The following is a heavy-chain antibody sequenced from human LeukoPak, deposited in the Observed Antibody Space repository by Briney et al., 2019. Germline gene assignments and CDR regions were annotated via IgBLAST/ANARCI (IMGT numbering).Heavy chain of an antibody. CDR2: ISSSSSYI. CDR1: GFTFSSYS. CDR3: AREEQLGPHARYYYYMDV. J-gene: IGHJ6*03. D-gene: IGHD6-6*01. V-gene: IGHV3-21*01. Sequence: PGGPLRLSCAASGFTFSSYSMNWVRQAPGKGLEWVSSISSSSSYIYYADSVKGRFTISRDNAKNSLYLQMNSLRAEDTAVYYCAREEQLGPHARYYYYMDVWGKGTTVTVSS.